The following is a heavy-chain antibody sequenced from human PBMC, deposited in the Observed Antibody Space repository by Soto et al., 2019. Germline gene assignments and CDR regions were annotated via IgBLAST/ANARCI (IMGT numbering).Heavy chain of an antibody. CDR2: VNSDGSNT. CDR1: GFTFSNYW. CDR3: ARESNWGAFDI. J-gene: IGHJ3*02. V-gene: IGHV3-74*01. D-gene: IGHD7-27*01. Sequence: GGSLRLSWAASGFTFSNYWMHWVRQAPGKGLVWVSRVNSDGSNTNNADSVKGRFTISRHNSKNTLYLQMNSLRAEDTAVYYCARESNWGAFDIWGQGTMVTVSS.